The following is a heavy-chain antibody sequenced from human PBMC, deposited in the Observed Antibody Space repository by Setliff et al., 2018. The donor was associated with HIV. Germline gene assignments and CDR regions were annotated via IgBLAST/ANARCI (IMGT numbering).Heavy chain of an antibody. CDR3: ARDARLSGSYYGMDV. J-gene: IGHJ6*02. Sequence: PSETLSLTCTVSGGSITSGDYHWSWIRQPPGKGLEWIGYIYYTGSTYYNPSLKSRLTISIDTSKNQFSLKLRSVTAADTAVYYCARDARLSGSYYGMDVWGQGTTVTVSS. CDR2: IYYTGST. CDR1: GGSITSGDYH. D-gene: IGHD1-26*01. V-gene: IGHV4-30-4*08.